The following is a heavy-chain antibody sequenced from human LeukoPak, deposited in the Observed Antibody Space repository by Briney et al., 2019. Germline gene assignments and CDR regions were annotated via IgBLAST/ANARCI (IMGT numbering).Heavy chain of an antibody. CDR2: VGAGGST. V-gene: IGHV3-23*01. CDR1: GFTFSSFA. J-gene: IGHJ4*01. D-gene: IGHD6-13*01. Sequence: SGGSLRLSCGAPGFTFSSFAMSWVRQAPGKGLEWVSGVGAGGSTYYADSVKGRFTISRDNSKNTLYLQMNSLRAEDTAIYYCAKKYSNTWSSFDYWGQGGLVTVSS. CDR3: AKKYSNTWSSFDY.